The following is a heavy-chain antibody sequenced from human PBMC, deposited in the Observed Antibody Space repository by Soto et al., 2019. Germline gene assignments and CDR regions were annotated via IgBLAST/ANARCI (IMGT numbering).Heavy chain of an antibody. J-gene: IGHJ4*02. CDR1: GFTFSSYG. CDR2: IWYDGSNK. CDR3: ARDGSY. Sequence: PGGSLRLSCAASGFTFSSYGVHWVRQAPGKGLEWVAVIWYDGSNKYYADSVKGRFTISRDNAKNSLYLQMNSLKDEDTAMYYCARDGSYWGQGTLVTVSS. D-gene: IGHD2-21*01. V-gene: IGHV3-33*08.